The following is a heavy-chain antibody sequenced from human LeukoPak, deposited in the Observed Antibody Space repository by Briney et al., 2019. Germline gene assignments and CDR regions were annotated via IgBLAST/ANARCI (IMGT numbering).Heavy chain of an antibody. D-gene: IGHD4-11*01. CDR1: GFTFASYA. Sequence: GGSLRLSCVGSGFTFASYAMSWVRQAPGKGLEWVSAITSTGSDTYYADSVKGRFTITRDNSKNTLSLQMDSLRAEDTAVYYCAKEYYSDYGFDYWGQGARVTVSS. CDR2: ITSTGSDT. J-gene: IGHJ4*02. CDR3: AKEYYSDYGFDY. V-gene: IGHV3-23*01.